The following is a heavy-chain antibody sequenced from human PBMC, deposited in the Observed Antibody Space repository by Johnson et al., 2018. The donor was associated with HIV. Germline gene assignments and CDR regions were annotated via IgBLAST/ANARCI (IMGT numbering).Heavy chain of an antibody. Sequence: VQLVESGGGLIQPGGSLRLSCVGSGFTVSSNYMSWVRQAPGKGLEWVSVIYSGGSTYYADSVKGRFTISRDTSKNTLYLQMNSLTIEDTAVFYCARSPGEADAFDIWGQGTMVTVSS. CDR1: GFTVSSNY. D-gene: IGHD3-10*01. CDR2: IYSGGST. V-gene: IGHV3-66*03. CDR3: ARSPGEADAFDI. J-gene: IGHJ3*02.